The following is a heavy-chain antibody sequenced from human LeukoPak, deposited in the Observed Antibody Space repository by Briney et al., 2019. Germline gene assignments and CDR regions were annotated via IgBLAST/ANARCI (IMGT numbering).Heavy chain of an antibody. CDR1: GFSLSTRGEG. CDR2: IYWDDDK. D-gene: IGHD2/OR15-2a*01. J-gene: IGHJ4*02. CDR3: AHIRRDGLSTSPFDY. Sequence: KESGPTLVKPTQTLTLTCTFSGFSLSTRGEGVGWIRQPPGKALEWLALIYWDDDKRYSPSLKSRLTITKDTSKNQVVLTMTNMDPVDTATYYCAHIRRDGLSTSPFDYWGQGTLVTVSS. V-gene: IGHV2-5*02.